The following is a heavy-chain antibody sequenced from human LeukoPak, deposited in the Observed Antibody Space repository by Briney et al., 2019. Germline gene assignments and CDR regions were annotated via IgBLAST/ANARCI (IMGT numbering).Heavy chain of an antibody. CDR1: GGSFSGYY. Sequence: SETLSLTCAVYGGSFSGYYWSWIRQPPGKGLEWIGEINHSGSTNYNPSLESRVTISVDTSKNQFSLKLSSVTAADTAVYYCARGRASYLADYWGQGTLVAVSS. D-gene: IGHD3-10*01. CDR3: ARGRASYLADY. J-gene: IGHJ4*02. V-gene: IGHV4-34*01. CDR2: INHSGST.